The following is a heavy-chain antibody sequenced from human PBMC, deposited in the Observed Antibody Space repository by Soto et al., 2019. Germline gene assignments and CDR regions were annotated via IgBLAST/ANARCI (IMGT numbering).Heavy chain of an antibody. D-gene: IGHD3-22*01. Sequence: QVQLVQSGAEVKKPGASVKVSCKASGYTFTSYYMHWVRQAPGQGLEWMGIINPSGGSTSYAQKFQGRVNMTRDTSTSTVYMELSSLRSEDTAVYYCARDTGMLYYDISGDQSYYYGMDVWGQGTTVTVSS. V-gene: IGHV1-46*01. J-gene: IGHJ6*02. CDR2: INPSGGST. CDR1: GYTFTSYY. CDR3: ARDTGMLYYDISGDQSYYYGMDV.